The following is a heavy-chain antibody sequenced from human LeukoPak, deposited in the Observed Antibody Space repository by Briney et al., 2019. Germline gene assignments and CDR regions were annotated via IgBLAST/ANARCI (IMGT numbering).Heavy chain of an antibody. CDR1: GFTFSSYG. V-gene: IGHV3-30*03. Sequence: PGRSLRLSCAASGFTFSSYGMHWVRQAPGKGLEWVAVISYDGSNKYYADSVKGRFTISRDNSKNTLYLQMNSLRAEDTATYYCARRVYYDNSGYSYWGQGTLVTVSS. CDR3: ARRVYYDNSGYSY. CDR2: ISYDGSNK. D-gene: IGHD3-22*01. J-gene: IGHJ4*02.